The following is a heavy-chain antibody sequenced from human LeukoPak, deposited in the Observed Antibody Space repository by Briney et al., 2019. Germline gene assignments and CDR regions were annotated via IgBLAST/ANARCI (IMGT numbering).Heavy chain of an antibody. J-gene: IGHJ4*02. D-gene: IGHD2-21*01. CDR1: GFTFSSYA. CDR2: ISGSGGST. Sequence: GGSLRLSCAAFGFTFSSYAMSWVRQAPGKGLEWVSAISGSGGSTYYADSVKGRFTISRDNSKNTLYLQMNSLRAEDTAVYYCAKDPLPYCGGDCFDYWGQGTLVTVSS. CDR3: AKDPLPYCGGDCFDY. V-gene: IGHV3-23*01.